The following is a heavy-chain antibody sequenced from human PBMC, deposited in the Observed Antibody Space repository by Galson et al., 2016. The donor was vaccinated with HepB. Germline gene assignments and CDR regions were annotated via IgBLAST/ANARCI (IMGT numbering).Heavy chain of an antibody. J-gene: IGHJ4*02. CDR2: IYQTGTA. V-gene: IGHV4/OR15-8*01. CDR1: GDSISNNYW. CDR3: TRGTLGTRETLAFDY. Sequence: ETLSLTCYVSGDSISNNYWWSWVRQSPGKGFEWIGEIYQTGTANYNPSFTSRATITVDKSKNQISLSLGSVTAADTARYYCTRGTLGTRETLAFDYWGQGTLV. D-gene: IGHD1-7*01.